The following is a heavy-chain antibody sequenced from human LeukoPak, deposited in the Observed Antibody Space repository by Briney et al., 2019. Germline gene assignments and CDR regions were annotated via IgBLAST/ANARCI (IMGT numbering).Heavy chain of an antibody. CDR1: GFTVSSNY. CDR2: ISSSSSYI. J-gene: IGHJ4*02. CDR3: ARQETTVTTGAKYYFDY. Sequence: GGSLRLSCAASGFTVSSNYMSWVRQAPGKGLEWVSSISSSSSYIYYADSVKGRFTISRDNAKNSLYLQMNSLRAEDTAVYYCARQETTVTTGAKYYFDYWGQGTLVTVSS. V-gene: IGHV3-21*01. D-gene: IGHD4-17*01.